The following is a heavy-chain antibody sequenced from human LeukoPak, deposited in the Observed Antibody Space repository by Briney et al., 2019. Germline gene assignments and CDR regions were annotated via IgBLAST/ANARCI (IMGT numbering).Heavy chain of an antibody. V-gene: IGHV1-8*01. D-gene: IGHD3-16*01. Sequence: ASVKVSCKASGYTFTNYDINWVRQATGQGLEWMGWMNPNSGNTAYAQKFQGRVTMTRDTSISTAYMELSSLRSDDTAVYYCARVLVPAGGGVVDYWGQGTLVTVSS. J-gene: IGHJ4*02. CDR3: ARVLVPAGGGVVDY. CDR1: GYTFTNYD. CDR2: MNPNSGNT.